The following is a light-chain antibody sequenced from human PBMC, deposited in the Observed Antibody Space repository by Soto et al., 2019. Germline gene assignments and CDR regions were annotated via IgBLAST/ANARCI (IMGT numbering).Light chain of an antibody. CDR2: GAS. CDR3: QQYNNWPRT. J-gene: IGKJ2*01. Sequence: EIVMTQSPATLSVSPGERATLSCRASQSVTSNLAWFQQKPGQAPRLLIYGASTRATGIPVRFSGSGSGTEFTLTISILQSEDFTVYYCQQYNNWPRTFGQGTKLEIK. CDR1: QSVTSN. V-gene: IGKV3-15*01.